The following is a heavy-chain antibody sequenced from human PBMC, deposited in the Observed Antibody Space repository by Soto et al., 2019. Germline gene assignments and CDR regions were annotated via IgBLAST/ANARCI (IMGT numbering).Heavy chain of an antibody. Sequence: QVQLVESGGGVVQSGRSLRLSCAASGFTFSSYGMHWVRQAPGKGLEWVAVISYDGSNKYYADSVKGRFTISRDNSKNTLYLQMNSLRAEDTAVYYCAKDREGIDYWGQGTLVTVSS. CDR2: ISYDGSNK. J-gene: IGHJ4*02. D-gene: IGHD1-26*01. V-gene: IGHV3-30*18. CDR1: GFTFSSYG. CDR3: AKDREGIDY.